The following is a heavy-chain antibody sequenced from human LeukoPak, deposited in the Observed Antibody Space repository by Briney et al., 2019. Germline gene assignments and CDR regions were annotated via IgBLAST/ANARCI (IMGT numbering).Heavy chain of an antibody. Sequence: GASVKVSCKASGGTFSSYAISWVRQAPGQGLEWMGGIIPIFGTANYAQKFQGRVTITTDESTSTAYMELSSLRSEDTAVYYCARDLVLGGALNYYYYMDVWGKGTTVTVSS. CDR3: ARDLVLGGALNYYYYMDV. J-gene: IGHJ6*03. V-gene: IGHV1-69*05. CDR1: GGTFSSYA. D-gene: IGHD3-10*01. CDR2: IIPIFGTA.